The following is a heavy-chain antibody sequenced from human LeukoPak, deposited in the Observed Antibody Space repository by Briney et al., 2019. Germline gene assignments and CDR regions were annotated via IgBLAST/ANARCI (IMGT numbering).Heavy chain of an antibody. V-gene: IGHV4-59*01. CDR2: IYYSGST. Sequence: SETLSLTCTVSGGSISSYYWSWIRQPPGKGLEWIGYIYYSGSTNYNPSLKSRVTISVDTSKNQFSLKLSSVTAADTAVYYCARDRSHDYYYYGMDVWGQGTTVTVSS. CDR3: ARDRSHDYYYYGMDV. J-gene: IGHJ6*02. CDR1: GGSISSYY.